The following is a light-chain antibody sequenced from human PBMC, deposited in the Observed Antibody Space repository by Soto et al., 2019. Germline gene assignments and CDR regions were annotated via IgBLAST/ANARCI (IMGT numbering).Light chain of an antibody. CDR1: QSVSSN. V-gene: IGKV3-15*01. Sequence: EIAMTQSPATLSVSPGERATLSCRASQSVSSNLAWYHQKPGQAPRLLIYGSSTRATGIPARFSGSGSGTEFTLTISSLQSEDFAVYYCQQYNNWPWTFGQGTKVDIK. CDR3: QQYNNWPWT. J-gene: IGKJ1*01. CDR2: GSS.